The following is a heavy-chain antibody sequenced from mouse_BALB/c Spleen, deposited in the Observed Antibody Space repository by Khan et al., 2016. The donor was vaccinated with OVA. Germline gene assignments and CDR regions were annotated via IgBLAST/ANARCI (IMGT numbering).Heavy chain of an antibody. Sequence: EVQLQQSGPELVKPGASVKIPCKASGYTFTDYNMDWVKLSHGKSLEWIGDINPNNGYTIYNQKFKGKATLTVDKSYSPASMDLRSLTSEDTAVYYWARGVYGSRGAWFAYWGQGTLVTVSA. D-gene: IGHD1-1*01. CDR1: GYTFTDYN. CDR2: INPNNGYT. J-gene: IGHJ3*01. CDR3: ARGVYGSRGAWFAY. V-gene: IGHV1-18*01.